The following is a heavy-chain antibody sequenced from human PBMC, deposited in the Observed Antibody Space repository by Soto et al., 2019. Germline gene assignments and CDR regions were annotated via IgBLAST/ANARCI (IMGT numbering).Heavy chain of an antibody. CDR2: MNPNSGNT. Sequence: QVQLVQSGAEVKKPGASVKVSCKASGYTFTSYDINWVRQATGQGPEWMGWMNPNSGNTGYAQKFQGRVTMTRNTAQSTAYMAPSSLRAEDTAVYYCAREKTSYGMDVWGQGPTVTVSS. V-gene: IGHV1-8*01. CDR3: AREKTSYGMDV. J-gene: IGHJ6*02. CDR1: GYTFTSYD.